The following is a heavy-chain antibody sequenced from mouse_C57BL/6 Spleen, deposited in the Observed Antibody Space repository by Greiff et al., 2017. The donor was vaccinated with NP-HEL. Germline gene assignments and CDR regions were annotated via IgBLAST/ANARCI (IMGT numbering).Heavy chain of an antibody. CDR3: ARWGYDYDGYYFDY. Sequence: VQLQQPGAELVKPGASVKMSCKASGYTFTSYWITWVKQRPGQGLEWIGDIYPGSGSTNYNEKFKSKATLTVDTSSSTAYMQLSSLTSEDSAVYYCARWGYDYDGYYFDYWGQGTTLTVSS. V-gene: IGHV1-55*01. CDR2: IYPGSGST. D-gene: IGHD2-4*01. J-gene: IGHJ2*01. CDR1: GYTFTSYW.